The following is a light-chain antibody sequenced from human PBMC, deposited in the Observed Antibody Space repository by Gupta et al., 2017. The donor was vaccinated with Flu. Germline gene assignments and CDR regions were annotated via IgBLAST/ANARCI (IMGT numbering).Light chain of an antibody. Sequence: ENVLTQSPGTLSLSPGERATLSCRASQSVTSTHLAWYQQKAGQPPRLLIYGAFSRATGIPDRFSGSGSGTDFTLTISRLEPEDFAVYYCHPYGSPFGHGTRLEIK. CDR2: GAF. V-gene: IGKV3-20*01. J-gene: IGKJ5*01. CDR1: QSVTSTH. CDR3: HPYGSP.